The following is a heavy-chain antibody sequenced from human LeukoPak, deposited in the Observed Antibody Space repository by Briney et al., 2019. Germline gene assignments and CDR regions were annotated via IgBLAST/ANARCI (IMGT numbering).Heavy chain of an antibody. CDR1: GGSISSGGYY. Sequence: SETLSLTCTVSGGSISSGGYYWSWIRQHLGKGLEWIGYIYYSGSTYYNPSLKSRVTISVDTSKNQFSLKLSSVTAADTAVYYCAREYLFFGVVRAFDIWGQGTMVTVSS. CDR3: AREYLFFGVVRAFDI. J-gene: IGHJ3*02. CDR2: IYYSGST. V-gene: IGHV4-31*03. D-gene: IGHD3-3*01.